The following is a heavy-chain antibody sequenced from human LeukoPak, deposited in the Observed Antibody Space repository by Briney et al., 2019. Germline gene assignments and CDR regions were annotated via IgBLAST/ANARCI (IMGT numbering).Heavy chain of an antibody. CDR2: FDPEDGET. D-gene: IGHD4-17*01. V-gene: IGHV1-24*01. CDR3: AKDRPTPYGDYFDH. CDR1: GYTLTELS. Sequence: ASVKASCKVSGYTLTELSMHWVRQAPGKGLEWMGGFDPEDGETIYAQKFQGRVTMTEDTSTDTAYMELSSLRSEDTAVYYCAKDRPTPYGDYFDHWGQGTLVTVSS. J-gene: IGHJ4*02.